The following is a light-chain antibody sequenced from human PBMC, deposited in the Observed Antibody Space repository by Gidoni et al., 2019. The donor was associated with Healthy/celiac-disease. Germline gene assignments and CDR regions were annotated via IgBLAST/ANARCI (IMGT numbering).Light chain of an antibody. CDR1: QGISSY. Sequence: DIQLTQSPSFLSASVGARVTITCRASQGISSYLAWYQQKPGKAPKLLIYAASTLQSGVPSRFSGSGSGTEFTLTISSLQPEDFATYYCQQLNSYLPLFGGGTKVEIK. J-gene: IGKJ4*01. CDR3: QQLNSYLPL. V-gene: IGKV1-9*01. CDR2: AAS.